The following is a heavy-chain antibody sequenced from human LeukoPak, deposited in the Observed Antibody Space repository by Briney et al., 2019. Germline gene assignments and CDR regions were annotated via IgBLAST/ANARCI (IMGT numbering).Heavy chain of an antibody. D-gene: IGHD6-13*01. CDR2: IYYSGNA. CDR3: ARSWSSSLPFGY. Sequence: SETLSLTCTVSGGSISSYYWSWIRQPPGKGLEWIGYIYYSGNANYNPSLKSRVTISVDTSKNQFSLKLSSMTAADTAVYYCARSWSSSLPFGYWGQGTLVTVSS. J-gene: IGHJ4*02. CDR1: GGSISSYY. V-gene: IGHV4-59*08.